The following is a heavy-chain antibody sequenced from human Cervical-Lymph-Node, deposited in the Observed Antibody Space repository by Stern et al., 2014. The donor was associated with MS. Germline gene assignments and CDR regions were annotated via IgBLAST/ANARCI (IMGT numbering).Heavy chain of an antibody. CDR2: VHYSGNT. Sequence: QLQLQESGPGLVKPSETLSLTCTVSGGSIINYYWSWIRQPPGKGLEWIGYVHYSGNTYYNPSLKSRVIISVDTSENQFSLKLTSVTAADTAVYYCATLPSWGQGTLVTVSS. J-gene: IGHJ5*02. CDR3: ATLPS. CDR1: GGSIINYY. V-gene: IGHV4-59*01.